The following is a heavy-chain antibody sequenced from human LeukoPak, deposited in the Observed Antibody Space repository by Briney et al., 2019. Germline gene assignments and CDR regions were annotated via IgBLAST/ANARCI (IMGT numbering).Heavy chain of an antibody. CDR2: IYYSGST. J-gene: IGHJ4*02. CDR3: ARGEGCHEPFGY. D-gene: IGHD1-14*01. Sequence: PSETLSLTCAVSGATISGYYRSWIRQPPGQGLEWIGFIYYSGSTTYNPSLNSRVTMSVDTSKNQFSLKLSSVTAADTAVYYCARGEGCHEPFGYWGRGTLVTVSS. CDR1: GATISGYY. V-gene: IGHV4-59*01.